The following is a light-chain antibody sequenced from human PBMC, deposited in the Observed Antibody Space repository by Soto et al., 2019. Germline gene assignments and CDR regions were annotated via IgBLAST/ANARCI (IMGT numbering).Light chain of an antibody. J-gene: IGKJ3*01. CDR3: QQYHSYPLYS. CDR2: AAS. V-gene: IGKV1-8*01. Sequence: AIRMTQSPSSFSASTGDRVTITCRASQGISRYLAWYQQKPGKAPKLLIYAASTLQSGVPSRFSGSGSGTDFTLPTSCLQSEDFATYYCQQYHSYPLYSFGPGTKVDIK. CDR1: QGISRY.